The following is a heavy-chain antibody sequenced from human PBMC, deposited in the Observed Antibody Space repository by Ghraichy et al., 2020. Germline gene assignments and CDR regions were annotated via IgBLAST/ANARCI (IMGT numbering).Heavy chain of an antibody. CDR3: ARGALYSGYEQY. V-gene: IGHV3-66*01. D-gene: IGHD5-12*01. CDR2: IYSGGST. J-gene: IGHJ4*02. Sequence: AGSLRLSCAASGFTVSSNYMSWVRQAPGKGLEWVSVIYSGGSTYYADSVKGRFTISRDNSKNTLYLQMNSLRAEDTAVYYCARGALYSGYEQYWGQGTLVTVSS. CDR1: GFTVSSNY.